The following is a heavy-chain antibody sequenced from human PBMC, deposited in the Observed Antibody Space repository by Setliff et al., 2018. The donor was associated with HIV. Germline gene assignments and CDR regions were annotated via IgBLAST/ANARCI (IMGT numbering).Heavy chain of an antibody. J-gene: IGHJ3*01. CDR1: GGSIRSGSYY. CDR2: IYTNGYT. D-gene: IGHD3-22*01. Sequence: SETLSLTCTVSGGSIRSGSYYWTWIRQPAGKGPEWIGHIYTNGYTNYNPSLKSRVTISVDKYKNQFSLKLNSVTAADTAMYYCARRGDSSGYYDAFDVWGQGTKVTVSS. CDR3: ARRGDSSGYYDAFDV. V-gene: IGHV4-61*09.